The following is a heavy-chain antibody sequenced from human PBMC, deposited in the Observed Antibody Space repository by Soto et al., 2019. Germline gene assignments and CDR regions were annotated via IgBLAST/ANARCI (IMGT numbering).Heavy chain of an antibody. CDR1: GFIFKMYW. J-gene: IGHJ4*02. V-gene: IGHV3-74*01. Sequence: GGSLRLSCAASGFIFKMYWMHWVRQSPGKGLVWISRIYNDGTYSDYADSVRGRFTISRDNVNDTLYLQMNNLRAEDSGLYYCTRGPRTISTGTGGYWGQGTQVTLSS. CDR2: IYNDGTYS. D-gene: IGHD3-10*01. CDR3: TRGPRTISTGTGGY.